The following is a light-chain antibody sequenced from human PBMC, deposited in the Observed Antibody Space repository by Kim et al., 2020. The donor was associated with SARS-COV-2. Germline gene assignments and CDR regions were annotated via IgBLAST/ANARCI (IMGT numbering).Light chain of an antibody. CDR3: QHRKT. CDR1: QHITRG. J-gene: IGKJ1*01. V-gene: IGKV1-5*01. Sequence: GDRVTITCRASQHITRGLAWYQQKPGKAPKLLIYDASTLDSGVPSRFRGSGSGTEFTLTISSLQPDDFASYYCQHRKTFGQGTKVDIK. CDR2: DAS.